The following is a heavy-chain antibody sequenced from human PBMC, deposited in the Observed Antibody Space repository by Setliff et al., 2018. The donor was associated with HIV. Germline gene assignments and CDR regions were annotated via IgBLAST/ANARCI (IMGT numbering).Heavy chain of an antibody. D-gene: IGHD3-22*01. CDR1: RFTFSSYS. V-gene: IGHV3-48*01. CDR2: ISGSSSTI. CDR3: ARASRGGYYDSSAYAY. Sequence: GGSLRLSCAASRFTFSSYSMNWVRQAPGKGLEWVSYISGSSSTIYYADSVKGRFTISRDNAKNSLYLQMNSLRAEDTAVYYCARASRGGYYDSSAYAYWGQGTLVTVSS. J-gene: IGHJ4*02.